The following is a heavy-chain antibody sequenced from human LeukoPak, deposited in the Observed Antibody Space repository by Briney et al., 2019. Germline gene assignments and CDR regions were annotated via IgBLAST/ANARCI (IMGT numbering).Heavy chain of an antibody. CDR2: FDPEDGET. Sequence: GASVKVSCKVSGYTLTELSMHRVRQAPGKGLEWMGGFDPEDGETIYAQKFQGRVTMTEDTSTDTAYMELSSLRSEDTAVYYCATDRLYCSGGSCFRWFDPWGQGTLVTVSS. J-gene: IGHJ5*02. CDR3: ATDRLYCSGGSCFRWFDP. V-gene: IGHV1-24*01. CDR1: GYTLTELS. D-gene: IGHD2-15*01.